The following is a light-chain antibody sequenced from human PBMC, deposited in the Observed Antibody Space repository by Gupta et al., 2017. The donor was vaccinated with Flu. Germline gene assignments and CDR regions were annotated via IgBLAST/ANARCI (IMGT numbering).Light chain of an antibody. Sequence: DIVMTQSPLSLPVTPGEPASISCRSSQSLLYSNGYNYLDWYLQKPGQSPQLLIYLGSNRASGVPDRFSGSGSGTDFTLKISRVEAEDVGLYYCMQALQTPTTFGGGTKVEIK. V-gene: IGKV2-28*01. CDR2: LGS. CDR3: MQALQTPTT. CDR1: QSLLYSNGYNY. J-gene: IGKJ4*01.